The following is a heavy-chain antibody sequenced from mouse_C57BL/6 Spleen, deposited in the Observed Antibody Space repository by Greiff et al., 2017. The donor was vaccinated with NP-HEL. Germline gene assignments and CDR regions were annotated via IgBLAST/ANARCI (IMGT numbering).Heavy chain of an antibody. Sequence: QVQLQQSGAELVKPGASVKISCKASGYAFSSYWMNWVKQRPGKGLEWIGQIYPGDGDTNYNGKFKGKATLTADKSSRTAYMQLSSLTSEDSAVYFCARDGSKGWYFDVWGTGTTVTVSS. CDR1: GYAFSSYW. V-gene: IGHV1-80*01. CDR3: ARDGSKGWYFDV. D-gene: IGHD1-1*01. CDR2: IYPGDGDT. J-gene: IGHJ1*03.